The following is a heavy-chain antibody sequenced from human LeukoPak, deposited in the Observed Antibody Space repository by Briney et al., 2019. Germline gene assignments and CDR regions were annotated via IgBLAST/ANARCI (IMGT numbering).Heavy chain of an antibody. J-gene: IGHJ4*02. D-gene: IGHD3/OR15-3a*01. V-gene: IGHV3-23*01. CDR3: AKDLSSGTGRGFDY. CDR1: GFTFSSYG. CDR2: ISGSGGST. Sequence: QPGGTLRVSCAASGFTFSSYGMTWVRQAPGKGLEWVSGISGSGGSTYYAESVKGRFTISRDNSRNTLYLQMNSLRAEDTALYYCAKDLSSGTGRGFDYWGQGTLVSVSS.